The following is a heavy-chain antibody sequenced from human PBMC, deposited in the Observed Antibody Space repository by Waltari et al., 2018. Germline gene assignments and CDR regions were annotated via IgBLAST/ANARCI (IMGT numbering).Heavy chain of an antibody. J-gene: IGHJ4*02. V-gene: IGHV4-39*07. D-gene: IGHD6-19*01. CDR1: GGSISSSGYY. CDR3: ARGRGWNRHFDY. CDR2: IYYSGST. Sequence: QLQLQESGPGLVKPSETLSLTCTVSGGSISSSGYYWSWIRQPPGKGLEWIGSIYYSGSTYHNSSHKSGVTILVDTPKNQFSRRLRSVTAADTAVYYCARGRGWNRHFDYWGQGTLVTVSS.